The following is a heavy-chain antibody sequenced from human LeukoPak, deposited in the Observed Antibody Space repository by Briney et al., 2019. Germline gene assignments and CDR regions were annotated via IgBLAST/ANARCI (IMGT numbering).Heavy chain of an antibody. CDR1: GFTFNTYA. V-gene: IGHV3-64*01. CDR2: ISTDGAST. J-gene: IGHJ4*02. D-gene: IGHD2-21*02. CDR3: ARGKGIYCGGACSALDY. Sequence: PGGSLRLSCAASGFTFNTYAMHWVGQAPGKGLECVSAISTDGASTYYANSVKERFIISRDNSDDTLYLQIGRLGAEGMADYYCARGKGIYCGGACSALDYWGQGTLVTVSS.